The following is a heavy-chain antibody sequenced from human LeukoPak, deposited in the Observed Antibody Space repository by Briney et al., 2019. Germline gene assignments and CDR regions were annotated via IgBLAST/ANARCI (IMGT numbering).Heavy chain of an antibody. V-gene: IGHV4-59*01. CDR1: GGSISSYY. CDR3: ARSGYCCGGSCYPYYFDY. CDR2: IYYSGST. D-gene: IGHD2-15*01. J-gene: IGHJ4*02. Sequence: SETLSLTCTVSGGSISSYYWSWIRQPPGKGLEWIGYIYYSGSTNYNPSLKSRVTISVDTSKNQFSLKLSSVAAADTAVYYCARSGYCCGGSCYPYYFDYWGQGTLVTVSS.